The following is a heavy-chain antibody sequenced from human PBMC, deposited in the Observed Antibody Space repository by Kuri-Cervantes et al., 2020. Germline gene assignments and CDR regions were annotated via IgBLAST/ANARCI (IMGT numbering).Heavy chain of an antibody. V-gene: IGHV3-23*01. Sequence: GESLKISCAASGFTFSNSAMSWVRQAPGKGLEWVSVMSGSGTTTYYADSVKGRFTISRDNSKNTLYLQMNSLRAEDTAVYYCARGLRAYCSVISCYQFAYWGQGTLVTVSS. CDR1: GFTFSNSA. CDR3: ARGLRAYCSVISCYQFAY. CDR2: MSGSGTTT. J-gene: IGHJ4*02. D-gene: IGHD2-15*01.